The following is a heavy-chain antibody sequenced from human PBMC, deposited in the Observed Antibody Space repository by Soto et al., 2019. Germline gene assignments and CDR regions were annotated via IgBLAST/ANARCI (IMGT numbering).Heavy chain of an antibody. Sequence: GGSLRLSCAASGFTFSSYAMSWVRQAPGKGLEWVSAISGSGGSTYYADSVKDRFTISRDNSKNTLYLQMNSLRAEDTAVYYCAKAGYYYYDSSGYPTPFDYWGQGTLVTVSS. V-gene: IGHV3-23*01. J-gene: IGHJ4*02. D-gene: IGHD3-22*01. CDR3: AKAGYYYYDSSGYPTPFDY. CDR1: GFTFSSYA. CDR2: ISGSGGST.